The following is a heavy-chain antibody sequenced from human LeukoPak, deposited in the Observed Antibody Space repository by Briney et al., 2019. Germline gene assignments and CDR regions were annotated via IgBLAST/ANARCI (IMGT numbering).Heavy chain of an antibody. V-gene: IGHV3-64*01. CDR3: ARDRGSITMVRGVNYY. J-gene: IGHJ4*02. D-gene: IGHD3-10*01. CDR2: ISSNGGST. Sequence: GGSLRLSCAASGFTFSSYAMHWVRQAPGKGLEYVSAISSNGGSTYYANSVKGRFTISRDNAKNSLFLQMNSLRAEDTAVYYCARDRGSITMVRGVNYYWGQGTLVTVSS. CDR1: GFTFSSYA.